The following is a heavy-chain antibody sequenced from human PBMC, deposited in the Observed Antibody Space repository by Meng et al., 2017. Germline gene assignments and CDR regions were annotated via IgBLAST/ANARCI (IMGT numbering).Heavy chain of an antibody. Sequence: GESLKISCAASGFTFSSYAMHWVRQAPGKGLEWVAVISYDGSNKYYADSVKGRFTISRDNSKNKLYLQMNSLRDEDTAVYYCASNLGLVVVDYYFDYWGQGTLVTVSS. J-gene: IGHJ4*02. CDR3: ASNLGLVVVDYYFDY. D-gene: IGHD2-15*01. CDR2: ISYDGSNK. CDR1: GFTFSSYA. V-gene: IGHV3-30*04.